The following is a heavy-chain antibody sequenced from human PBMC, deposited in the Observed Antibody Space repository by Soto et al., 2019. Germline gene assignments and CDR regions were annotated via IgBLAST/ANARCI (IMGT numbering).Heavy chain of an antibody. Sequence: GGSLRLSCVASGVEFSNYAMSWVRQAPGKGLEWVSISSASGRSRYHADSVKGRFTISRDNSKNTLYLHMTNLRAEDTAVYYCAKDGNWLDVYFDVWGQGTPVTVSS. CDR2: SSASGRSR. CDR1: GVEFSNYA. J-gene: IGHJ4*02. V-gene: IGHV3-23*01. CDR3: AKDGNWLDVYFDV. D-gene: IGHD6-19*01.